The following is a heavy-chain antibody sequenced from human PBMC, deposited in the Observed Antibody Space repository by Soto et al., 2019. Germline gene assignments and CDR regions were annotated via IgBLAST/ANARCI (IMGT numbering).Heavy chain of an antibody. V-gene: IGHV3-33*01. Sequence: PGGSLRLSCAASGFTFSSYGMHWVRQAPGKGLEWVAVIWYDGSNKYYADSVKGRFTISRDNSKNTLYLQMNSLRAEDTAVYYCARGPYGGEGSDWFDPWGQGTLVTVSS. CDR3: ARGPYGGEGSDWFDP. D-gene: IGHD2-15*01. J-gene: IGHJ5*02. CDR2: IWYDGSNK. CDR1: GFTFSSYG.